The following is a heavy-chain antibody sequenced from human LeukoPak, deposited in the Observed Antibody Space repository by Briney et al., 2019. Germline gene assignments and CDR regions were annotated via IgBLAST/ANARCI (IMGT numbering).Heavy chain of an antibody. CDR2: IYHSGST. CDR1: GYSISSGYY. V-gene: IGHV4-38-2*01. J-gene: IGHJ4*02. Sequence: SETLSLTCAVSGYSISSGYYWGWIRQPPGKGLEWIGSIYHSGSTYYNPSLKSRVTISVDTSKNQFSLQLRSVTAADTAVYYCASIYGSGASWDCWGQGTLVTVSA. CDR3: ASIYGSGASWDC. D-gene: IGHD3-10*01.